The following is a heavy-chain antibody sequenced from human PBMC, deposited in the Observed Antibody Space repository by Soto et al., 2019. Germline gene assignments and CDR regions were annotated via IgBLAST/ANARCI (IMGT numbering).Heavy chain of an antibody. D-gene: IGHD4-17*01. V-gene: IGHV1-46*03. CDR1: GYSFTTSY. J-gene: IGHJ5*02. Sequence: QVQLMQSGAEVKKPGASVKVSCKASGYSFTTSYMHWVRQAPGQGLEWMGIINANGGTTNYAQKFQGRVTMTRDTSTSTVYMELSSLRSDDTAVYFCARGLYGDEIDPWGQGTLVTVSS. CDR3: ARGLYGDEIDP. CDR2: INANGGTT.